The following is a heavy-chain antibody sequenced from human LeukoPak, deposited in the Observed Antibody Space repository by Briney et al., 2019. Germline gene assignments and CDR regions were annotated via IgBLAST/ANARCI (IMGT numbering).Heavy chain of an antibody. CDR1: GFTFSSYS. D-gene: IGHD3-9*01. V-gene: IGHV3-21*01. CDR3: ARDQTGSDAFDI. CDR2: ISSSSSYI. J-gene: IGHJ3*02. Sequence: PGGSLRLSCAASGFTFSSYSMNWVRQAPGKGLEWVSSISSSSSYIYYVDSVKGRFTISRDNAKNSLYLQMNSLRAEDTAVYYCARDQTGSDAFDIWGQGTMVTVSS.